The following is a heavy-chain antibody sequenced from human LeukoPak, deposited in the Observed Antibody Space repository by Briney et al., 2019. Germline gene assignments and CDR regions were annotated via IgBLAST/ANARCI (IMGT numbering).Heavy chain of an antibody. CDR2: INWNGDST. V-gene: IGHV3-20*04. CDR1: GFTFDDYA. J-gene: IGHJ4*02. Sequence: GGSLRLSCAASGFTFDDYAMHWVRQAPGKGLEWVSGINWNGDSTDYADSVKGRFTISRENAKNSLYLQMNSLRAEDTALYYCARGLYSSGWFWGQGTLVTVSP. D-gene: IGHD6-19*01. CDR3: ARGLYSSGWF.